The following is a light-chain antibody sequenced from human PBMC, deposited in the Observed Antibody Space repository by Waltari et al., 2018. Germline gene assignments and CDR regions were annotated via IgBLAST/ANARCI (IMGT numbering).Light chain of an antibody. CDR2: EGS. V-gene: IGLV2-23*01. Sequence: QSALTQPASVSGSPGQSITISCSGTSSGVGKYNFVSWFQQHPGRAPKPMIYEGSKRPSGVSNRFSCAKSGNTASLTISGLQAEDEADYYCCSYAGNRWVFGGGPKLTVL. CDR3: CSYAGNRWV. J-gene: IGLJ3*02. CDR1: SSGVGKYNF.